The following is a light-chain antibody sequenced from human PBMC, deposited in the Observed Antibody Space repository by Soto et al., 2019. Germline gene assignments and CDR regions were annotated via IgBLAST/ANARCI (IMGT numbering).Light chain of an antibody. CDR2: EVS. Sequence: QSALTQPASVSGSPGQSITISCTGTSSDVGSYNYVSWYQQHPGKAPTLMIYEVSYRPSGVSFRFSGSKSGNAASLTISGLQAEDEADYYCSSYASSNTLVFGTGTKVTVL. J-gene: IGLJ1*01. V-gene: IGLV2-14*01. CDR3: SSYASSNTLV. CDR1: SSDVGSYNY.